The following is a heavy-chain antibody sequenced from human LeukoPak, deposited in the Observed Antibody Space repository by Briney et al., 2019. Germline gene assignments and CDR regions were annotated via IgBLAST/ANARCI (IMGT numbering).Heavy chain of an antibody. Sequence: SVKVSCKASGGTFSSYAISWVRQAPGQGLEWMGRIIPILGIANYAQKFQGRVTITADKSTSTAYMELSSLRSEDTAVYYCARLEGAYSGYDFDAFDIWGQGTMVTVSS. V-gene: IGHV1-69*04. CDR3: ARLEGAYSGYDFDAFDI. J-gene: IGHJ3*02. CDR1: GGTFSSYA. CDR2: IIPILGIA. D-gene: IGHD5-12*01.